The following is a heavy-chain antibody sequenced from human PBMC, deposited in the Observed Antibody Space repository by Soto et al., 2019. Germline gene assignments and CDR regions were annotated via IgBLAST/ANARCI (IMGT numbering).Heavy chain of an antibody. D-gene: IGHD3-10*01. J-gene: IGHJ4*02. CDR3: AREVTYGGGSFSLGL. CDR2: INPNNGGT. Sequence: DSVKGSCKTSGYFFTAYYIHWVRQAPGQGLEWMGWINPNNGGTNSAQKFQGRVTMTSDTSINTAYMEITSLRSDDTALYYCAREVTYGGGSFSLGLWGQGSLVTVSS. V-gene: IGHV1-2*02. CDR1: GYFFTAYY.